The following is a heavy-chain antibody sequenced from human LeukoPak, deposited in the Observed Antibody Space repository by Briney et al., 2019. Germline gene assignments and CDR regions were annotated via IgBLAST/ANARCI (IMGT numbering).Heavy chain of an antibody. Sequence: GASVKVSCKASGYTFTSYGISWVRQAPGQGLEWMGWISAYNGNTNYAQKLQGRVTMTTDTSTSTAYMELRSLRSDDTAVYYCARIYCGGDCYTPRDYYYYMDVWGKGTTVTVSS. CDR2: ISAYNGNT. D-gene: IGHD2-21*02. CDR3: ARIYCGGDCYTPRDYYYYMDV. J-gene: IGHJ6*03. V-gene: IGHV1-18*01. CDR1: GYTFTSYG.